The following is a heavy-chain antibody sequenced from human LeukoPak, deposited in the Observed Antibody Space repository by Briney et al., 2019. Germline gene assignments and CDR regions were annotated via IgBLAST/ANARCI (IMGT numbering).Heavy chain of an antibody. CDR2: ISYDGSNK. CDR3: AKPSSYGMIVVAFDY. D-gene: IGHD3-22*01. CDR1: GFTFSSYG. Sequence: PGGSLRLSCAASGFTFSSYGMHWVRQAPGKGLEWVAVISYDGSNKYYADSVKGRFTISRDNSKNTLYLQMNSLRAEDTAVYYCAKPSSYGMIVVAFDYWGQGTLVTVSS. J-gene: IGHJ4*02. V-gene: IGHV3-30*18.